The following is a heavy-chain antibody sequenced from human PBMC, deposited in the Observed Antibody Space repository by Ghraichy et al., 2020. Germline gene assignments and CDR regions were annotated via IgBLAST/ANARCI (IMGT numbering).Heavy chain of an antibody. CDR2: IYYRGRT. J-gene: IGHJ4*02. Sequence: SETLSLTCTVSGGSISTSSYYWGWIRQPPGKGLEWIGSIYYRGRTSYNPSLKSRVTISVDTSKNQFSLKLTSVTAADTAVYYCASRDSSGYYNPISVYYWGQGTLVTVSS. V-gene: IGHV4-39*01. D-gene: IGHD3-22*01. CDR3: ASRDSSGYYNPISVYY. CDR1: GGSISTSSYY.